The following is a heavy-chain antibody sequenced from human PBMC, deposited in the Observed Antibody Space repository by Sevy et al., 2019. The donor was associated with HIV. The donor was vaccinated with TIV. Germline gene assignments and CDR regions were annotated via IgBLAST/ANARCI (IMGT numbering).Heavy chain of an antibody. V-gene: IGHV3-23*01. J-gene: IGHJ4*02. D-gene: IGHD5-12*01. CDR3: AKNSVRIYHFAY. CDR1: GFTFSSYA. Sequence: GESLKISCAASGFTFSSYAMSWVRQAPGKGLEWVSAISGSGGSTYYADSVKGRFTISRDNSKNTLYLQMNSLRAEDTALYYCAKNSVRIYHFAYWGQGTLVTVSS. CDR2: ISGSGGST.